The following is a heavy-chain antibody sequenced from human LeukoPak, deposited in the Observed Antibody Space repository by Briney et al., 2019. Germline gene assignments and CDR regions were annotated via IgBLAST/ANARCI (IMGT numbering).Heavy chain of an antibody. V-gene: IGHV4-59*11. Sequence: PSETLSLTCAVSDDSFSSHYWTWIRQPPGKGLEWMGYISYIGCTNYNPSLKSRVTISIDTSKNQFSLKLSSVTAADTAVYYCARDLVTVTKGFDIWGQGTMVSVSS. CDR1: DDSFSSHY. J-gene: IGHJ3*02. CDR2: ISYIGCT. CDR3: ARDLVTVTKGFDI. D-gene: IGHD4-17*01.